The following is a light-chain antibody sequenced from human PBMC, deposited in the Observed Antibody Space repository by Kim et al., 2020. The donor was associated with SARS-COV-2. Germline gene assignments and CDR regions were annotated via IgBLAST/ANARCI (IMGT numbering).Light chain of an antibody. V-gene: IGKV1-5*03. CDR3: QRYDTYSKT. CDR2: KAS. J-gene: IGKJ1*01. CDR1: QSINAR. Sequence: ASVGDRVTITCRASQSINARLAWYQQKPRKAPKLLISKASNLESGVPSRFSGSGSGTEFTLTISSLQPDDFATYYCQRYDTYSKTFGQGTKVDIK.